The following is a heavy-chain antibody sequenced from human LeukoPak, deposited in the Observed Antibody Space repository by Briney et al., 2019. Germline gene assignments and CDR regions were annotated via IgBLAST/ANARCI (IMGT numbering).Heavy chain of an antibody. CDR1: GGSFSGYY. CDR3: ASPLGYSYGLGY. D-gene: IGHD5-18*01. V-gene: IGHV4-34*01. Sequence: SETLSLTCAVYGGSFSGYYWSWIRQPPGKGLEWIGEINHSGSTNYNPSLKSRVTISVDTPKNQFSLKLSSVTAADTAVYYCASPLGYSYGLGYWGQGTLVTVSS. J-gene: IGHJ4*02. CDR2: INHSGST.